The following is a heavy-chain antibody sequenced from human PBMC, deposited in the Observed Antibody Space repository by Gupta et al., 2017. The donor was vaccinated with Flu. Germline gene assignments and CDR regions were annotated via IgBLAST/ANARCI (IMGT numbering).Heavy chain of an antibody. CDR2: IHQSGNT. CDR3: ASGSCGILYPVDY. CDR1: GGSTSSSGNY. V-gene: IGHV4-39*01. D-gene: IGHD2-15*01. J-gene: IGHJ4*02. Sequence: QLLLQESGPGLVKPLETLSLTCTVSGGSTSSSGNYWGWIRQPPGKGLEWIGSIHQSGNTYYKPSLKSRVTISGDTSKNQFSLEVSSVTAADTAVYYCASGSCGILYPVDYWGQGTLVTVS.